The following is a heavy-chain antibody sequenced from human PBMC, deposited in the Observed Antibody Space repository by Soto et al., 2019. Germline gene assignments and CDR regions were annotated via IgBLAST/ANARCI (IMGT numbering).Heavy chain of an antibody. V-gene: IGHV3-74*01. CDR3: ARAAPGGGYEITYYYMDV. CDR1: GFTFSSYW. CDR2: INSDGSST. Sequence: SLRLSCAASGFTFSSYWMHWVRQAPGKGLVWVSRINSDGSSTSYADSVKGRFTISRDNAKNTLYLQMNSLRAEDTAVYYCARAAPGGGYEITYYYMDVWGKGTTVTVSS. D-gene: IGHD5-12*01. J-gene: IGHJ6*03.